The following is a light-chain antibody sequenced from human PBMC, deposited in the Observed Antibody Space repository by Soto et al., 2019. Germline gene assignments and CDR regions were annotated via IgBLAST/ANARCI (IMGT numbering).Light chain of an antibody. CDR1: TGAVTSGHY. V-gene: IGLV7-46*01. CDR3: SLSFGGVHV. Sequence: QALVTQEPSLTVSPGVTVTLTCCSSTGAVTSGHYPFWFQQKPGQAPRSLLYDMSSRHSWTPARFSGALVGGKAALTLSGAQTDDEADYYCSLSFGGVHVFGGGTKVTVL. CDR2: DMS. J-gene: IGLJ1*01.